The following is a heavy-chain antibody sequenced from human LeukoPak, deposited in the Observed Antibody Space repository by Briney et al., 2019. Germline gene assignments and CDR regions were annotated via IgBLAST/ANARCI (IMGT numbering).Heavy chain of an antibody. D-gene: IGHD6-13*01. CDR1: GYTFIGYY. CDR2: INPNSGGT. Sequence: GASVKVSCKASGYTFIGYYMHWVRQAPGQGLEWMGWINPNSGGTNYAQKFQGRVTMTRDTSISTAYMELSRLRSDDTAVYYCAKGGTSAAAAHGDYWGQGTLVTVSS. J-gene: IGHJ4*02. CDR3: AKGGTSAAAAHGDY. V-gene: IGHV1-2*02.